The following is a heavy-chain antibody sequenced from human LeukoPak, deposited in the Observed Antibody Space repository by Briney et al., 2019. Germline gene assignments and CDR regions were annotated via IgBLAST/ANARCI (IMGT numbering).Heavy chain of an antibody. CDR1: GFTVSTNH. D-gene: IGHD3-10*01. Sequence: TGGSLRLSCAASGFTVSTNHMSWVRQAPGKGLEWVSVLYRGGITYDGDSVKGRFTISRDNSKNTLYLQMNSLRTEDTAVYYCARTASGNHFEYWGQGTLVTVS. J-gene: IGHJ4*02. V-gene: IGHV3-66*02. CDR3: ARTASGNHFEY. CDR2: LYRGGIT.